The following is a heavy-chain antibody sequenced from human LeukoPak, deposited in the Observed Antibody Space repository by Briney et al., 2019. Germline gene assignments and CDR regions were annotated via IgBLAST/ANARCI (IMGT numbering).Heavy chain of an antibody. Sequence: PSETLSLTCTVSGGSISSGGYYWSWIRQPPGKGLEWIGYIYHSGSTYYNPSLKSRVTISVDRSKNQFSLKLSSVTAADTAVYYCARGASSSWSSAEYFQHWGQGTLVTVSS. CDR3: ARGASSSWSSAEYFQH. J-gene: IGHJ1*01. D-gene: IGHD6-13*01. V-gene: IGHV4-30-2*01. CDR2: IYHSGST. CDR1: GGSISSGGYY.